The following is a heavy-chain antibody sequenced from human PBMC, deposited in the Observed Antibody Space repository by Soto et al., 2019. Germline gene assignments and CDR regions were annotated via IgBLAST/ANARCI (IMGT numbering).Heavy chain of an antibody. CDR1: GYTFTSYG. CDR2: ISAYNGNT. V-gene: IGHV1-18*01. CDR3: ARDYDSSGYGTNDAFDI. D-gene: IGHD3-22*01. Sequence: QVQLVQSGAEVKKPGASVKVSCKASGYTFTSYGISWVRQAPGQAPEWMEWISAYNGNTNYAQKLQGRVNMTTDTSTSTAYMELRSLRSDDTVVYYCARDYDSSGYGTNDAFDIWGQGTMVTVSS. J-gene: IGHJ3*02.